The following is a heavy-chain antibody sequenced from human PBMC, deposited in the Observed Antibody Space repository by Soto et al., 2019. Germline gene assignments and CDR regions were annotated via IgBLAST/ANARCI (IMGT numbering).Heavy chain of an antibody. V-gene: IGHV3-66*01. CDR3: ARNAYDYVWGSYRLSAWFDP. J-gene: IGHJ5*02. CDR2: IYSGGST. D-gene: IGHD3-16*02. CDR1: GFTVSSNY. Sequence: EVQLVESGGGLVQPGGSLRLSCAASGFTVSSNYMSWVRQAPGKGLEWVSVIYSGGSTYYADSVKGRFTISRDNSKNTLYLQMNSLRAEDTAVYYCARNAYDYVWGSYRLSAWFDPWGKGTLVTVSS.